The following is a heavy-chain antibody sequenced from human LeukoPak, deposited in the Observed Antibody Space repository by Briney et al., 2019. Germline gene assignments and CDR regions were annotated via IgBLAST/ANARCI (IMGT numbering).Heavy chain of an antibody. J-gene: IGHJ3*02. CDR1: GGSISSYY. D-gene: IGHD3-3*01. CDR3: ARDRTGGFWSGYKAFDI. Sequence: PSETLSLTCTVSGGSISSYYWSWIRQPAGKGLEWIGRIYTSGSTNYNPSLKGRVTMSVDTSKNQFSLKLSSVTAADTAVYYCARDRTGGFWSGYKAFDIWGQGTMVTVSS. V-gene: IGHV4-4*07. CDR2: IYTSGST.